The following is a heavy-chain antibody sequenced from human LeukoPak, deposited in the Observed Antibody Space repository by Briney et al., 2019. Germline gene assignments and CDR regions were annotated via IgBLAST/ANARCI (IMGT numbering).Heavy chain of an antibody. D-gene: IGHD5-18*01. CDR2: IRYDGSNK. V-gene: IGHV3-30*02. CDR1: GFTFSSYG. J-gene: IGHJ6*03. CDR3: ANDGYTSGSYYYYYYMDV. Sequence: GGSLRLSCAASGFTFSSYGMQWVRQAPGKGLEWVAFIRYDGSNKYYADSVKGRFTISRDNSKNTLYLQMSSLRAEDTGVYYCANDGYTSGSYYYYYYMDVWGKGTTVTVSS.